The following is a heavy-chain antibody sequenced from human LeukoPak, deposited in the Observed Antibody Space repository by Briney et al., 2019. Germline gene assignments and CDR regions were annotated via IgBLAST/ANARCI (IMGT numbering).Heavy chain of an antibody. CDR3: ARSDTSFAFDI. D-gene: IGHD3-22*01. J-gene: IGHJ3*02. V-gene: IGHV1-3*01. CDR2: VNGGNGNT. Sequence: VASVKVSCKASGYTFTTYALHWVRQAPGQRLEWMGWVNGGNGNTKYSQKFQDRVTIIRDTSASTAYMELSSLRSEDTAVYYCARSDTSFAFDIWGQGTMVIVSS. CDR1: GYTFTTYA.